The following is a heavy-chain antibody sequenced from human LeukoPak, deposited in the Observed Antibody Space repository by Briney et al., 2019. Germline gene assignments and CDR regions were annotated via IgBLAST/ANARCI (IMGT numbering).Heavy chain of an antibody. CDR2: IYHDGGT. Sequence: PSETLSLTCTVSGYSISSGSHWSWIRQPPGKGLEWIGTIYHDGGTFYNPSLKSRVTISVDTSKNHFSLMLSSVTAADTAVYYCARGHYYDYYGNPGSDPWGQGTLVTVSS. D-gene: IGHD3-16*01. CDR3: ARGHYYDYYGNPGSDP. J-gene: IGHJ5*02. V-gene: IGHV4-38-2*02. CDR1: GYSISSGSH.